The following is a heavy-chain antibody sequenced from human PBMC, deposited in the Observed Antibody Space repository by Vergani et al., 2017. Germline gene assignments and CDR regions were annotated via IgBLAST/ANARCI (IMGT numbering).Heavy chain of an antibody. V-gene: IGHV3-9*01. CDR1: GFTFDDYA. Sequence: EVQLVESGGGLVQPGRSLRLSCAASGFTFDDYAMHWVRQAPGTGLEWVSGISWNSGSIGYADSVKGRFTISRDNAKNSLYLQMNSLRAEDTAVYYCARDLFYYDSSGYYSGFFDYWGQGTLVTVSS. CDR3: ARDLFYYDSSGYYSGFFDY. D-gene: IGHD3-22*01. CDR2: ISWNSGSI. J-gene: IGHJ4*02.